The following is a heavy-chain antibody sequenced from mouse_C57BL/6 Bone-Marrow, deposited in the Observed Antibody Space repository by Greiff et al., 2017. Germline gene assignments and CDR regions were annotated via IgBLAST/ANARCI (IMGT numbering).Heavy chain of an antibody. V-gene: IGHV1-81*01. J-gene: IGHJ4*01. Sequence: VQLQQYGAELARPGASVKLSCKASGYTFTSYGISWVKQRTGQGLEWIGEIYPRSGNTYYNEKFKGKATLTADKSSSTAYMELRSLTSEDSAVYFCARWTLYYAMDYWGQGTSVTVSS. CDR2: IYPRSGNT. CDR3: ARWTLYYAMDY. CDR1: GYTFTSYG.